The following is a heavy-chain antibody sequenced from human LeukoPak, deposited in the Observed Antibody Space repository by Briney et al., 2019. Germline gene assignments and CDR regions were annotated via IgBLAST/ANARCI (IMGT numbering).Heavy chain of an antibody. D-gene: IGHD6-19*01. CDR1: EFSVGSNY. Sequence: PGGSLRLSCAASEFSVGSNYMTWVRQAPGKGLEWVSLIYSGGSTYYADSVKGRFTISRDNSKNTLYLQMNSLRAEDTAVYYCARDISGIAVAFDYWGQGTLVTVSS. CDR3: ARDISGIAVAFDY. CDR2: IYSGGST. J-gene: IGHJ4*02. V-gene: IGHV3-66*01.